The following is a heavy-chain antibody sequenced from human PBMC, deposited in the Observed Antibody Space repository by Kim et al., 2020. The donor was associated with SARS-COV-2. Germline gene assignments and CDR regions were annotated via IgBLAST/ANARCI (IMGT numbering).Heavy chain of an antibody. CDR1: GFSFSSFA. D-gene: IGHD2-15*01. J-gene: IGHJ6*02. Sequence: GGSLRLSCAASGFSFSSFAMSWVRQAPGKGLEWVSSLTPNGDNTYYADSVRGRFTISRDNSRNTLNLQMNSLRAEDTAMYYCVKNSGRSIYSALGVWGQG. CDR3: VKNSGRSIYSALGV. V-gene: IGHV3-23*01. CDR2: LTPNGDNT.